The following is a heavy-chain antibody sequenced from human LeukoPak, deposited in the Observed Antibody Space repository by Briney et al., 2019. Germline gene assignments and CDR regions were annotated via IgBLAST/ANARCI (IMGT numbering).Heavy chain of an antibody. D-gene: IGHD5-24*01. CDR2: ISSSSSYI. J-gene: IGHJ4*02. Sequence: GGSLRLSCAASGFTFSSYSMNWVRQAPGKGLEWVSSISSSSSYIYYADSVKGRFTISRDNAKNSLYLQMNSLRAEDRAVYYCARLAEVATFTISFDYWGQGTLVTVSS. V-gene: IGHV3-21*01. CDR3: ARLAEVATFTISFDY. CDR1: GFTFSSYS.